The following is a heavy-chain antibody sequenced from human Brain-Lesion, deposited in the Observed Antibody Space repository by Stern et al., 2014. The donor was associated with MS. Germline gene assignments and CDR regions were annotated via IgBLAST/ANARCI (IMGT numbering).Heavy chain of an antibody. J-gene: IGHJ3*02. CDR2: IYHSGGT. V-gene: IGHV4-4*02. D-gene: IGHD1-14*01. Sequence: QVQLVESGPGLVKPSGTLSLTCAVSGGSISSSNWGSWVRQSPGQGLGWIGEIYHSGGTKYSPSFESRVIISVEKSKNQFSLKLSYVTAADTAVYYCARELPDLNAFDIWGQGTMVTVSS. CDR1: GGSISSSNW. CDR3: ARELPDLNAFDI.